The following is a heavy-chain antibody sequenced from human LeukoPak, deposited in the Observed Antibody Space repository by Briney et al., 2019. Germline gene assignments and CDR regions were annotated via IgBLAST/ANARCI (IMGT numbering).Heavy chain of an antibody. CDR3: ARDLDSSGWYGSYYYGMDV. V-gene: IGHV3-30-3*01. D-gene: IGHD6-19*01. Sequence: GGSLRLSCAASGFIFSDYNMNWVRQAPGKGLGWVAVISYDGSNKYYADSVKGRFTISRDNSKNTLYLQMNSLRAEDTAVYYCARDLDSSGWYGSYYYGMDVWGQGTTVTVSS. CDR2: ISYDGSNK. J-gene: IGHJ6*02. CDR1: GFIFSDYN.